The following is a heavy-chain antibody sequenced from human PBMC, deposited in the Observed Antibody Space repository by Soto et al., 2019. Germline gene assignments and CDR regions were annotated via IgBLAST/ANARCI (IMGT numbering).Heavy chain of an antibody. D-gene: IGHD6-13*01. CDR2: MSYDGTKQ. CDR3: AKEYGSTWIDH. V-gene: IGHV3-30*18. J-gene: IGHJ4*02. CDR1: GFTFSTYG. Sequence: PGGSLRLSCAASGFTFSTYGMHWVRQAPGKGLGWVAAMSYDGTKQYYVDSVKGRFTISRDNSRNTLFLQLNSLRDEDPAVYYCAKEYGSTWIDHWGQGTPVSVSS.